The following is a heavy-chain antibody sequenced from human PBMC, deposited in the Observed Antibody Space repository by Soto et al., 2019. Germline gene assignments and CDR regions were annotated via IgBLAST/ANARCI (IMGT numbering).Heavy chain of an antibody. V-gene: IGHV4-59*01. J-gene: IGHJ6*02. CDR1: GGSISSYY. CDR3: ARVSYRDYYYGMDV. Sequence: PSETLSLTCTVSGGSISSYYWSWIRQPPGKGLEWIGYIYYSGSTNYNPSLKSRVTISVDTSKNQFSLKLSSVTAADTAVYYCARVSYRDYYYGMDVWGQGTTVTVSS. D-gene: IGHD3-10*01. CDR2: IYYSGST.